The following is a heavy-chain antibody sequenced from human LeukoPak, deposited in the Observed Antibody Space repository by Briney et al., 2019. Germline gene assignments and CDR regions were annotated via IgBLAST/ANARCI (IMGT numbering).Heavy chain of an antibody. Sequence: PSETLSLTCTVSGGSISSYYWSWIRQPPGKGLEWIGYIYYSGSTNYNPSLKSRVTISVDTSKNQFSLRLSFVTAADTAVYYCARTMVRGILGGQNAFDIWGQGTMVTVSS. CDR1: GGSISSYY. J-gene: IGHJ3*02. CDR2: IYYSGST. D-gene: IGHD3-10*01. V-gene: IGHV4-59*12. CDR3: ARTMVRGILGGQNAFDI.